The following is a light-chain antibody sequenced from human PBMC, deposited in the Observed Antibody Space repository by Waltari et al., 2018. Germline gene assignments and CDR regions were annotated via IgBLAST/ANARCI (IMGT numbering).Light chain of an antibody. CDR3: SSYASSRTVV. V-gene: IGLV2-14*03. CDR2: DVN. Sequence: QSVLTQPASVSGSPGQSITISCTGTGSDIGGYKYVSWYQQHPGKVPKLIIYDVNNRPSGVSDRFSGSKSGNTASLTISGLQAEDEADYYCSSYASSRTVVFGGGTKLTVV. J-gene: IGLJ2*01. CDR1: GSDIGGYKY.